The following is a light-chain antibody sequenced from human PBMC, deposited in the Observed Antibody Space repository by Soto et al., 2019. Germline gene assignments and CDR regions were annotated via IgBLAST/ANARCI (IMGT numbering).Light chain of an antibody. CDR1: SSNIGAGYD. CDR2: GNS. Sequence: QSVLTQPPSVSGAPGQRVTISCTGSSSNIGAGYDVHWYQQLPGTAPKLLIYGNSNRPSGVPDRFSGSKSGTSASLAITGHETDDEADYYCQSYDSSLSALVFGGETKLAVL. CDR3: QSYDSSLSALV. J-gene: IGLJ2*01. V-gene: IGLV1-40*01.